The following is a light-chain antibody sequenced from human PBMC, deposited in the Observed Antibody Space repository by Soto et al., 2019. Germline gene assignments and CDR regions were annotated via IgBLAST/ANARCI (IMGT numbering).Light chain of an antibody. CDR1: SSDVGGYDS. CDR3: TSYARSFNLL. CDR2: EVS. J-gene: IGLJ3*02. V-gene: IGLV2-8*01. Sequence: QSALTQPPSASGSPGQSVTISCTGTSSDVGGYDSVSWYQQHPGKAPKLLIYEVSKRPSGVPDHFSGSKSGNTASPTVSGLQAEDEADYYCTSYARSFNLLFGGGTKVTVL.